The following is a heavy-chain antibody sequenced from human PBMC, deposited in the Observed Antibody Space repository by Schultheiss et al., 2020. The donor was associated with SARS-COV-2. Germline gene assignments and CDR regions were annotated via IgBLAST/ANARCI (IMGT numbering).Heavy chain of an antibody. CDR3: ARTVVVVAATTGSDY. J-gene: IGHJ4*02. V-gene: IGHV4-34*01. Sequence: SETLSLTCAVYGGSFSGYYWSWIRQPPGKGLEWIGSMHHSESPKYNPSLKSRVTISVDVSKNQFSLKLSSVTAADTAVYYCARTVVVVAATTGSDYWGQGTLVTVSS. CDR2: MHHSESP. D-gene: IGHD2-15*01. CDR1: GGSFSGYY.